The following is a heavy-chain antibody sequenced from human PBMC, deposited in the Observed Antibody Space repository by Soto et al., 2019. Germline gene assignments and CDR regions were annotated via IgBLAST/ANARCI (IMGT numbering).Heavy chain of an antibody. Sequence: VGPLRLSCAASGCTLTWYSMSWVRQATGKGLEWVSHISASGDTTYYADSVKGRFTISRDNSKNTLYLQMNSLRADDTALYYCADTVPAASHYDNYDMDVWGQGTTVTVSS. V-gene: IGHV3-23*01. CDR3: ADTVPAASHYDNYDMDV. J-gene: IGHJ6*02. CDR2: ISASGDTT. D-gene: IGHD2-2*01. CDR1: GCTLTWYS.